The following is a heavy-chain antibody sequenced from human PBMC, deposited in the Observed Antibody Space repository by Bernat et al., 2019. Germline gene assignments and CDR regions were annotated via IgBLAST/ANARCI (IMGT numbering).Heavy chain of an antibody. CDR3: MGYGGNYV. CDR2: IHNSGIT. D-gene: IGHD2-21*01. CDR1: GFSVSHNH. Sequence: EVQVVESGGDLVQPGGSLRLSCAASGFSVSHNHVSWVRQAPGKGLEWVSDIHNSGITQYADSLKGRCTISRDNSKNMLYLQMNNAIVEETAQYYCMGYGGNYVWGQGTLVTVSS. J-gene: IGHJ1*01. V-gene: IGHV3-66*01.